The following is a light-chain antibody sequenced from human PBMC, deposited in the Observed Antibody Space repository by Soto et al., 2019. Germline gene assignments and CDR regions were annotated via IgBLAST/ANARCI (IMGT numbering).Light chain of an antibody. CDR1: SSDVGGYNF. CDR3: SSYAGSNNLV. V-gene: IGLV2-8*01. Sequence: QSALTQPPSASGSPGQSVTISCTGTSSDVGGYNFVSWYQQHPGKAPKLMIYEDIKRPSGVPDRFSGSKFGNTASLTVSGLQPEDEADYYCSSYAGSNNLVFGGGTKVTVL. J-gene: IGLJ2*01. CDR2: EDI.